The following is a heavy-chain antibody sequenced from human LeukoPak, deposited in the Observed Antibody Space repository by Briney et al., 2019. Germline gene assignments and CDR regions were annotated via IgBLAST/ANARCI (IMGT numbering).Heavy chain of an antibody. CDR3: ARVWYYYDSSGYYAQGFDY. CDR1: GGSINYYY. D-gene: IGHD3-22*01. J-gene: IGHJ4*02. CDR2: IYYSGST. V-gene: IGHV4-59*01. Sequence: SETLSLTCTVSGGSINYYYWMWIRQPPGKGLEWIGYIYYSGSTNYNPSLKSRVTISVDTSKSQFSLKLSSVTAADTAVYYCARVWYYYDSSGYYAQGFDYWGQGTLVTVSS.